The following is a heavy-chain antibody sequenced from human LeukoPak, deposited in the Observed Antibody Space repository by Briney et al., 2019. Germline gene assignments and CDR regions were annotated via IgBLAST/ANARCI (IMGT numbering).Heavy chain of an antibody. CDR2: IYTSGST. D-gene: IGHD2-15*01. CDR3: AREAVVAATPAGYYYYYMDV. J-gene: IGHJ6*03. V-gene: IGHV4-4*07. Sequence: SETLSLTCTVSGGSISSYYWSWLRQPAGKGLEWIGRIYTSGSTNYNPSLKSRVTMSVDTSKNQFSLNLSSVTAADTAVYYCAREAVVAATPAGYYYYYMDVWGKGTTVTISS. CDR1: GGSISSYY.